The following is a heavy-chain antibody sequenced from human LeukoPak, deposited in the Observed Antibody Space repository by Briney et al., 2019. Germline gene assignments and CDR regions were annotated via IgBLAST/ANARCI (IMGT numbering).Heavy chain of an antibody. CDR1: GGSISDYY. CDR3: ARSSGGSPHAFDI. V-gene: IGHV4-59*08. J-gene: IGHJ3*02. CDR2: VYSGST. D-gene: IGHD3-10*01. Sequence: KPSETLSLTCNVSGGSISDYYWSWIRQPPGKGRECIGYVYSGSTSYSPSLKSRVSISVDTSKNQFSLKLSSVTAADTAVYYCARSSGGSPHAFDIWGQGTMVTVSS.